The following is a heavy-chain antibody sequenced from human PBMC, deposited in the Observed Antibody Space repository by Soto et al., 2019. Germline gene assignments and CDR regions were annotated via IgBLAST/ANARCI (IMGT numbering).Heavy chain of an antibody. CDR2: ISGSVGST. J-gene: IGHJ6*02. V-gene: IGHV3-23*01. CDR3: AKDTGPYSGSYRYYYYGMDV. Sequence: XGSLGLSFAASGFTVSSYAMSWVRQAPGKGLEWVSAISGSVGSTYYADSVRGRFTISRDNSKNTLYLQMNSLRAEDTAVYYCAKDTGPYSGSYRYYYYGMDVWGQGTTVTVSS. CDR1: GFTVSSYA. D-gene: IGHD1-26*01.